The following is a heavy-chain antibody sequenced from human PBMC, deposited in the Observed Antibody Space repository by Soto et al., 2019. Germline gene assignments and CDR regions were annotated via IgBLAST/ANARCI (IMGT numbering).Heavy chain of an antibody. V-gene: IGHV4-34*01. D-gene: IGHD3-22*01. CDR3: ARGPPITYYDGNGYYYFDY. CDR1: GGSFSGYY. CDR2: VTHSGTT. Sequence: PSETLSLTCVVYGGSFSGYYRTWIRQPPGKGLEWIGEVTHSGTTNYSPSLKSRVTMSVDTSKKQFSLKLSSVTAADTAVYYCARGPPITYYDGNGYYYFDYWGQGTLVTVSS. J-gene: IGHJ4*02.